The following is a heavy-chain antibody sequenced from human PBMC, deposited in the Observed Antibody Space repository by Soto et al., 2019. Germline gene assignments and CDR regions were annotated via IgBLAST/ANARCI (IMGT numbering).Heavy chain of an antibody. J-gene: IGHJ4*02. CDR2: IYYSGST. CDR3: ARVSVRCYYDSSGYHPSPRDFDY. D-gene: IGHD3-22*01. V-gene: IGHV4-59*01. Sequence: SETLSLTCTVAGGSISSYYWSWIRQPPGKGLEWIGYIYYSGSTNYNPSLKSRVTISVDTSKNQFSLKLSSVTAADTAVYYCARVSVRCYYDSSGYHPSPRDFDYWGQGTLVTVSS. CDR1: GGSISSYY.